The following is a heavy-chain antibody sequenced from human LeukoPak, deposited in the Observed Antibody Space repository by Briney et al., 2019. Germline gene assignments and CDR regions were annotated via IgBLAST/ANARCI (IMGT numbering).Heavy chain of an antibody. Sequence: PGGSLRLSCAASGFTFSSYWMNWVRQAPGKGLEWVANINQDGSEKHYVDSVKGRFTISRDNAKNSLYPQMNSLRAEDTAVYYCARGGFRFFAHWGQGTLVTVSS. CDR1: GFTFSSYW. V-gene: IGHV3-7*04. D-gene: IGHD3-16*02. J-gene: IGHJ5*02. CDR2: INQDGSEK. CDR3: ARGGFRFFAH.